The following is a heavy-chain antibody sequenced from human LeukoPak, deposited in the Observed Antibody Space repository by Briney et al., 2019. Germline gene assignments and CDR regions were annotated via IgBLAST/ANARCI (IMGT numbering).Heavy chain of an antibody. CDR3: AREKGSSWYTDAIDI. Sequence: SETLSLTCTVSGGSISSGSYYWSWIRQPAGKGLEWIGRIYTSGSTNYNPSLKSRVTISVDTSKNQFSLKLSSVTAADTAVYYCAREKGSSWYTDAIDIWGQGTMVTVSS. V-gene: IGHV4-61*02. CDR1: GGSISSGSYY. D-gene: IGHD6-13*01. CDR2: IYTSGST. J-gene: IGHJ3*02.